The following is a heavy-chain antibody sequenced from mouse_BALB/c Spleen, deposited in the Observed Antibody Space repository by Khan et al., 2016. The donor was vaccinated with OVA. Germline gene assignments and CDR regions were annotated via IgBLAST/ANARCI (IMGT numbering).Heavy chain of an antibody. CDR2: ISYSGYT. CDR1: GYSITSDYA. Sequence: EVQLQESGPGLVKPPQSLSLTCTVTGYSITSDYAWDWIRQFPGNKLEWMGYISYSGYTSYNPSLKSRISISRDTSKNQFFLQLTSVTTEDTATYYCARKNYYGYAMDYWGQGTSVTVSS. CDR3: ARKNYYGYAMDY. J-gene: IGHJ4*01. D-gene: IGHD1-1*01. V-gene: IGHV3-2*02.